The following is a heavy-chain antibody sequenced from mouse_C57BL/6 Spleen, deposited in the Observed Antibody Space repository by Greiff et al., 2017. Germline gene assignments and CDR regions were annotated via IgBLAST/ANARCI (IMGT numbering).Heavy chain of an antibody. Sequence: QVQLKQPGAELVMPGASVKLSCKASGYTFTSYWMHWVKQRPGQGLEWIGEIDPSDSYTNYNQKFKGKSTLTVDKSSSTAYMQLSSLTSEDSAVYYCARGGNTVRGPMDYWGQGTSVTVSS. CDR1: GYTFTSYW. CDR2: IDPSDSYT. D-gene: IGHD1-1*01. J-gene: IGHJ4*01. V-gene: IGHV1-69*01. CDR3: ARGGNTVRGPMDY.